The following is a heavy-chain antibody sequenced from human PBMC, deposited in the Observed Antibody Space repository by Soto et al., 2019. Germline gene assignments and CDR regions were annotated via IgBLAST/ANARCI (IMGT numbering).Heavy chain of an antibody. CDR1: GYTFTSYG. Sequence: QVQLVQSGAEVKKPGASVKVSCKASGYTFTSYGISWVRQAPGQGLEWMGWNSAYNGNTNYAQKLQGRVTMTTDTSTSTAFMESRCLRSDYTAVYYCALDCAAAGTFDDRGEGTLVTVAS. CDR3: ALDCAAAGTFDD. V-gene: IGHV1-18*01. J-gene: IGHJ4*02. D-gene: IGHD6-13*01. CDR2: NSAYNGNT.